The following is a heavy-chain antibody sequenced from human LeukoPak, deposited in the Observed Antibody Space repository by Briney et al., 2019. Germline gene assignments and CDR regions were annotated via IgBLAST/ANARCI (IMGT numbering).Heavy chain of an antibody. J-gene: IGHJ1*01. D-gene: IGHD1-26*01. V-gene: IGHV1-2*02. CDR3: ARAGSVVHPPEYFPH. Sequence: GASVKVSCKASGYTFTGYYMHWVRQAPGQALEWMRWIKPNSGDTKYGQKFQGRVTVTRDTSISTAYMELNRLTSDDTAVYYCARAGSVVHPPEYFPHWGQGTLVTVST. CDR2: IKPNSGDT. CDR1: GYTFTGYY.